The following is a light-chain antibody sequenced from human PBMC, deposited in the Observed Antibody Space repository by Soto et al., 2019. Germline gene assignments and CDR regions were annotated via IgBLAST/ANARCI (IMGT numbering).Light chain of an antibody. CDR2: EVN. V-gene: IGLV2-14*01. J-gene: IGLJ1*01. Sequence: QSALTQPASVSGSPGQSITISCTGTSSDVGYYNYVSWYRQHPGKAPRLMIYEVNNRPSGVSNRFSGSKSGNTASLTISGLQAEDEADYYCSSCTSSSTLLYVFXTGTKVTVL. CDR1: SSDVGYYNY. CDR3: SSCTSSSTLLYV.